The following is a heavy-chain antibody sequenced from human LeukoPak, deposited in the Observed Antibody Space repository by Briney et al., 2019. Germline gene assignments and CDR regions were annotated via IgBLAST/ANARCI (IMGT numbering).Heavy chain of an antibody. V-gene: IGHV4-39*01. D-gene: IGHD4-17*01. CDR1: GGSISSSSYY. CDR2: IYYSGST. CDR3: ARLGDYPYYFDY. Sequence: SETLSPTCTVSGGSISSSSYYWGWIRQPPGKGLEWIGSIYYSGSTYYNPSLKSRVTVSVDTSKNQFSLKLSSVTAADTAVYYCARLGDYPYYFDYWGQGTLVTVSS. J-gene: IGHJ4*02.